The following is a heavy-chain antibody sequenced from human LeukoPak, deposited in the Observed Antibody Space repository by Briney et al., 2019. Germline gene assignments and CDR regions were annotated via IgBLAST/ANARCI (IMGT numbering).Heavy chain of an antibody. CDR1: GGSISSGGYS. CDR3: ARVSWFPGTSYYYMDV. Sequence: SETLSLTCAVSGGSISSGGYSWSWIRQPPGKGLEWIGYIYYSGSTNYNPSLESRVTISVDTSKNQFSLKLGSVTAADTAVYYCARVSWFPGTSYYYMDVWGKGTTVTVSS. V-gene: IGHV4-61*08. J-gene: IGHJ6*03. D-gene: IGHD1-1*01. CDR2: IYYSGST.